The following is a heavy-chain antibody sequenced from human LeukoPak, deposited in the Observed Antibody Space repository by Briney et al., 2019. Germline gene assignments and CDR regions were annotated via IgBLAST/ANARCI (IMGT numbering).Heavy chain of an antibody. CDR2: ISSGSSYT. CDR1: GFTFSSYS. J-gene: IGHJ3*02. D-gene: IGHD6-13*01. CDR3: ARDDQGSSWYLGHSDAFDI. V-gene: IGHV3-21*01. Sequence: PGGSLRLSCAASGFTFSSYSMNWVRQAPGKGLEWVSSISSGSSYTYYADSVKGRFTISRDNTKKSLYLQMNSLRAEDTAVYYCARDDQGSSWYLGHSDAFDIWGQGTMVTVSS.